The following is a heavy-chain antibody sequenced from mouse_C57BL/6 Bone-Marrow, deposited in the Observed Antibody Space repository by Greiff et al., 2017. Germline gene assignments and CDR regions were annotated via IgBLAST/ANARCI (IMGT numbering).Heavy chain of an antibody. CDR2: IYPRSGTT. Sequence: VQLQQSGAELARPGASVKLSCKASGYTFTSYGISWVKQRPGQGLEWIGEIYPRSGTTYYNEKFKGKATLTADKSSSTAYMELRSLTSEDSAVYFCALYYGSSFYWYFDVWGTGTTVTVSA. CDR1: GYTFTSYG. J-gene: IGHJ1*03. D-gene: IGHD1-1*01. V-gene: IGHV1-81*01. CDR3: ALYYGSSFYWYFDV.